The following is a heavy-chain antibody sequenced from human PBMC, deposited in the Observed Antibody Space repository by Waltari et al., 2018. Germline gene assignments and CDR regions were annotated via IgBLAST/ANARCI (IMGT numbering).Heavy chain of an antibody. Sequence: QVQLVQSGAEVKKPGTSVKVSCKASGYTFTSYAMHWVRQAPGQRLEWMGWINAGKGKTKYSQKFQGRGTITRDTSASTAYMELSSLRSEDTAVYYCARGLDIVVVVAATPFDYWGQGTLVTVSS. V-gene: IGHV1-3*01. CDR3: ARGLDIVVVVAATPFDY. CDR2: INAGKGKT. CDR1: GYTFTSYA. D-gene: IGHD2-15*01. J-gene: IGHJ4*02.